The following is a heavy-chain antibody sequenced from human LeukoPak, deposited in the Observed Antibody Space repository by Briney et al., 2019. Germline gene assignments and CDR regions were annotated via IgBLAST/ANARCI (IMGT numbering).Heavy chain of an antibody. CDR3: ARGMGAQFDY. CDR2: IRYDGSNN. CDR1: GFTFSGYG. Sequence: PGGSLRLSCAASGFTFSGYGMHWVRQAPGKGLEWVAFIRYDGSNNYYTDSVKGRFTISRDNSKNTLYLQMNSLRAEDTAVYYCARGMGAQFDYWGQGTLVTVSS. J-gene: IGHJ4*02. D-gene: IGHD1-26*01. V-gene: IGHV3-30*02.